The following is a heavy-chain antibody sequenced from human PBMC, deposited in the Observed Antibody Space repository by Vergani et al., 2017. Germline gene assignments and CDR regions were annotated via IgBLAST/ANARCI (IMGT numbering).Heavy chain of an antibody. Sequence: QVQLQESGPGLVKPSETLSLTCTVSGGSISSYYWSWIRQPPGKGLEWIGYIYYSGSTNYNPSLKSRVTISVDTSKNQFSLKLSSVTAADTAVYYCAGERRDGYNSDWFDPWVQGTLVTVSS. V-gene: IGHV4-59*01. J-gene: IGHJ5*02. D-gene: IGHD5-24*01. CDR3: AGERRDGYNSDWFDP. CDR1: GGSISSYY. CDR2: IYYSGST.